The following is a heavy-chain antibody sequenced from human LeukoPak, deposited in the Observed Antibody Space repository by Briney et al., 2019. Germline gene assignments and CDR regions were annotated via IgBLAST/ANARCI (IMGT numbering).Heavy chain of an antibody. CDR3: TRHGSWYYFDY. CDR1: GFTFNNFG. V-gene: IGHV3-30*02. D-gene: IGHD6-13*01. Sequence: GGSLRLSCAASGFTFNNFGMHWVRQAPGKGLEWVTFIQYNGNNKYYADSVKGRFTISRDNSKNTLYLQMNSLRAEDTAVYYCTRHGSWYYFDYWGQGTLVTVSS. J-gene: IGHJ4*02. CDR2: IQYNGNNK.